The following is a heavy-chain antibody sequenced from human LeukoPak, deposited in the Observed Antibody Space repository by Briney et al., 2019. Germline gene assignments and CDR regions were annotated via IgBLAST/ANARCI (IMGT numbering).Heavy chain of an antibody. V-gene: IGHV4-59*11. J-gene: IGHJ5*02. Sequence: PSETLSLTCSVSGASISSHYWSWIRQPPGKGLEWIGYIYSSGSTNYNPSLKSRVTISLDTSKNQFSLKLSFVTAADTAVYYCARGVAAPGTGGLSWFDPWGQGTLVTVSS. CDR1: GASISSHY. CDR2: IYSSGST. D-gene: IGHD6-13*01. CDR3: ARGVAAPGTGGLSWFDP.